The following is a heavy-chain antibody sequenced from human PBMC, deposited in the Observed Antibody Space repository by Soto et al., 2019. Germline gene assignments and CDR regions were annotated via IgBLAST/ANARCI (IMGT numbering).Heavy chain of an antibody. CDR1: GDSISRSGYS. J-gene: IGHJ4*01. V-gene: IGHV4-31*03. CDR2: IYYRGTT. CDR3: ARAYSSWYWDY. D-gene: IGHD6-13*01. Sequence: QVQLQESGPGLVKPSQTLSLTCTVSGDSISRSGYSWSWIRQPPGKGLEWIGYIYYRGTTYYNSSLKSRVTISSDTSKNQFSLKLNSVTDADTAVYYCARAYSSWYWDYWGRGTLVTVSS.